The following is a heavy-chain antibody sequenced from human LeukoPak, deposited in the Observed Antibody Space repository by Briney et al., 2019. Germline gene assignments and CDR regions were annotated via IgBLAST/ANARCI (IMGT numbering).Heavy chain of an antibody. CDR2: ISDDGSNK. Sequence: GGSLRLSCAASGFTLSSYAMHWVRQAPGKGLEWVAVISDDGSNKYYADSVKGRFTISRDNSKNTLYLQMNSLRTEDTAVYYCARDQRIGGYSYGLTGNFDYWGQGTLVTVSS. D-gene: IGHD5-18*01. CDR1: GFTLSSYA. V-gene: IGHV3-30-3*01. CDR3: ARDQRIGGYSYGLTGNFDY. J-gene: IGHJ4*02.